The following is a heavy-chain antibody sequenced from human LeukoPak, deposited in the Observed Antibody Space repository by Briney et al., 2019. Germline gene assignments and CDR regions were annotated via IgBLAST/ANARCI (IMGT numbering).Heavy chain of an antibody. J-gene: IGHJ6*02. V-gene: IGHV4-59*08. Sequence: SETLSLTCTVSGGSISSHYWGWIRQPPGKGLEWIGCIYYSGSTNYNPSLKSRVTISVDTSKNQFSLELSSVTAADTAVYYCARRVTLVRGVYYYGMDVWGQGTTVTVSS. CDR2: IYYSGST. D-gene: IGHD3-10*01. CDR3: ARRVTLVRGVYYYGMDV. CDR1: GGSISSHY.